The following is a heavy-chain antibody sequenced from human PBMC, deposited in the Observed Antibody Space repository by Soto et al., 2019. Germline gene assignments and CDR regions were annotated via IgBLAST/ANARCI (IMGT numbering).Heavy chain of an antibody. CDR3: ARDQVEFTIFGVVISDAFDI. D-gene: IGHD3-3*01. V-gene: IGHV3-33*01. J-gene: IGHJ3*02. CDR1: GFTFSSYG. Sequence: PGGSLRLSCAASGFTFSSYGMHWFRQAPGKGLEWVAVIWYDGSNKYYADSVKGRFTISRDNSKNTLYLQMNSLRAEDTAVYYCARDQVEFTIFGVVISDAFDIWGQGTMVTVSS. CDR2: IWYDGSNK.